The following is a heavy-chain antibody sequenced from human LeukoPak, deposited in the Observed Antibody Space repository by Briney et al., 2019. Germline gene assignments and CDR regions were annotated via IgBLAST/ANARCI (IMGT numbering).Heavy chain of an antibody. V-gene: IGHV1-2*02. CDR3: ARTGPAAPNYYYYYYMDV. J-gene: IGHJ6*03. Sequence: ASVKVSCKASGYTFTGYYMHWVRQAPGQGLEWMGWINPNSGGTNYAQKFQGRVTMTTDTSTSTAYMELRSLRSDDTAVYYCARTGPAAPNYYYYYYMDVWGKGTTVTVSS. D-gene: IGHD2-2*01. CDR2: INPNSGGT. CDR1: GYTFTGYY.